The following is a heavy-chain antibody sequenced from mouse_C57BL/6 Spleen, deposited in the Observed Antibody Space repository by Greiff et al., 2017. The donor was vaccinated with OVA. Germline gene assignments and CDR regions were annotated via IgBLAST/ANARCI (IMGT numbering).Heavy chain of an antibody. D-gene: IGHD1-1*01. CDR2: INYDGSST. J-gene: IGHJ4*01. CDR3: ARVHYYGSSPYYYATDY. V-gene: IGHV5-16*01. Sequence: DVMLVESEGGLVQPGSSMKLSCTASGFTFSDYYMAWVRQVPEKGLEWVANINYDGSSTYYLDSLKSRFIISRDNAKNILYLQMSSLKSEDTATYYCARVHYYGSSPYYYATDYWGQGTSVTVSS. CDR1: GFTFSDYY.